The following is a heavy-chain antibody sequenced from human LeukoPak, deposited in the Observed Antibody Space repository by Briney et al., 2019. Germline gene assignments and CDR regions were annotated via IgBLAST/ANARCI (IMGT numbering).Heavy chain of an antibody. V-gene: IGHV4-39*01. J-gene: IGHJ3*02. D-gene: IGHD2-21*01. CDR3: ARRGGYSLFGAFDI. CDR1: GGFINSSNYY. CDR2: LYYGGTT. Sequence: NPSETPSLTCTVSGGFINSSNYYWGWIRQPPGKGLEWIGTLYYGGTTYYSPSLKSRVTISVDTSKTQFSLKLNSVTAADTAMYYCARRGGYSLFGAFDIWGQGTMLTVSS.